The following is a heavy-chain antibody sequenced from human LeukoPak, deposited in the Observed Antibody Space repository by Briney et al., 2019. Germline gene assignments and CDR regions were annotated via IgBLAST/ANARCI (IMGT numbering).Heavy chain of an antibody. V-gene: IGHV1-24*01. Sequence: ASVKVSCKVSGYTLTELSIHWVRRAPGKGLEWMGGVNPEDGETIYPQKFQGRVTMTEDTSTDTAYMELSSLRSEDTAFYYCATFSIFGVVVPFDYWGQGTLVTVSS. CDR3: ATFSIFGVVVPFDY. CDR2: VNPEDGET. D-gene: IGHD3-3*01. J-gene: IGHJ4*02. CDR1: GYTLTELS.